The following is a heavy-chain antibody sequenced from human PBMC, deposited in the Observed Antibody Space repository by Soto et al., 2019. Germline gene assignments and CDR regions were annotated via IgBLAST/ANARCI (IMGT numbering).Heavy chain of an antibody. D-gene: IGHD4-17*01. CDR3: ATMTTAVYYDY. J-gene: IGHJ4*02. CDR2: FYNSGSS. Sequence: SETLSLTCTVSGVSISSSSYYWGWIRQPPGKGLEWIQSFYNSGSSYYNPSLKSRVTISVDTSKNQFSLRLSSVTAADTAVYYCATMTTAVYYDYWARGTLDTVSS. CDR1: GVSISSSSYY. V-gene: IGHV4-39*01.